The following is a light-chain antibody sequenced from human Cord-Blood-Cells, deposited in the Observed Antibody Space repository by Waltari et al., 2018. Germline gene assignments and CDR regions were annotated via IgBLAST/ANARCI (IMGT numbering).Light chain of an antibody. V-gene: IGLV2-23*03. J-gene: IGLJ3*02. CDR2: EGS. CDR1: SRDVGSYNL. Sequence: QSALTQPASVSGSPGQSITISCTGTSRDVGSYNLVSWYQQHPGKAPKRMIYEGSKRPSGVSNRFSGSKSGNTASLTISGLQAEDEADYYCCSYAGSSTFEVFGGGTKLTVL. CDR3: CSYAGSSTFEV.